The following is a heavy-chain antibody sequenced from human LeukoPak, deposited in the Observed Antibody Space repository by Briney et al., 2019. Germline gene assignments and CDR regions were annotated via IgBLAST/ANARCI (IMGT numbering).Heavy chain of an antibody. CDR1: GFSFGDFA. D-gene: IGHD6-13*01. Sequence: GGSLRLSCTASGFSFGDFAMNWVRQAPGKGLEWVAVISYDGSNKYYADSVKGRFTISRDNSKNTLYLQMNSLRAEDTAVYYCAKDPYSSSWLIDYWGQGTLVTVSS. V-gene: IGHV3-30*04. CDR3: AKDPYSSSWLIDY. J-gene: IGHJ4*02. CDR2: ISYDGSNK.